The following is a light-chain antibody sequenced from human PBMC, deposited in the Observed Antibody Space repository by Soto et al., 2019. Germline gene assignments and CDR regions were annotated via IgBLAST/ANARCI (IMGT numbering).Light chain of an antibody. Sequence: DVVMTQSPLSRPVTLGQPASISCRSSQSLLYRDGNTYLNWFQQRPGQSPRRLIYKVSYRDSGVPERFRGSGSGTDFTLKITRVEAEDVGVYYCMQGTHWPRTFGQGTKVDIK. V-gene: IGKV2-30*01. CDR2: KVS. CDR3: MQGTHWPRT. J-gene: IGKJ1*01. CDR1: QSLLYRDGNTY.